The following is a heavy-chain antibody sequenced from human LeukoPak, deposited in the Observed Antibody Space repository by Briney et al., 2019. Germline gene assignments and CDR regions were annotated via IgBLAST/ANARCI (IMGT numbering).Heavy chain of an antibody. V-gene: IGHV3-48*03. Sequence: GGSLRLSCAASGFTFSSYEMNWVRQAPGKGLEWISYISASGTITHYADSVEGRFTISRDNAKNSLYLQMNSLRVEDTAVYYCARAHNWKYGTFDYWGQGTLVTVSS. D-gene: IGHD1-20*01. CDR1: GFTFSSYE. CDR2: ISASGTIT. CDR3: ARAHNWKYGTFDY. J-gene: IGHJ4*02.